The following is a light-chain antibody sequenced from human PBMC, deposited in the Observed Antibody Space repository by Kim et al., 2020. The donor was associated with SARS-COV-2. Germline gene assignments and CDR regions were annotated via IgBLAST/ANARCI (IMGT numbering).Light chain of an antibody. CDR1: QSVSSSY. CDR2: GAS. V-gene: IGKV3-20*01. Sequence: EIVLTQSPGTLSLSPGERATLSCRASQSVSSSYFAWYQQKPGQAPRLLIYGASSRATGIPDRFSGSWSGTDFTLTISRLEPEDFAVYSCQHYGSSPITVGQGTRLEIK. J-gene: IGKJ5*01. CDR3: QHYGSSPIT.